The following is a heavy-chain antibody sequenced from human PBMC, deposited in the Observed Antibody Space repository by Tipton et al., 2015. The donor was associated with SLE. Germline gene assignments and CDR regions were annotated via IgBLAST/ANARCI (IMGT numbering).Heavy chain of an antibody. CDR2: IYFDGSST. CDR3: ASWRSEKSSGWYRYFDY. CDR1: GFTFSSYW. J-gene: IGHJ4*02. D-gene: IGHD6-19*01. Sequence: SLRLSCSASGFTFSSYWMHWVRQAPGKGLVWVSRIYFDGSSTNYADSVKGRFTISRDNAKNTLYLQMNSLRAEDTAVYYCASWRSEKSSGWYRYFDYWGQGTLVTVSS. V-gene: IGHV3-74*01.